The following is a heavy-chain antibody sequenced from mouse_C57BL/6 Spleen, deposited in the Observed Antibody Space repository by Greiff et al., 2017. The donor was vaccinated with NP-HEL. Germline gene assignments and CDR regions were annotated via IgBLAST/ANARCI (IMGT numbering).Heavy chain of an antibody. V-gene: IGHV5-17*01. CDR1: GFTFSDYG. D-gene: IGHD2-1*01. CDR3: ARNYGNYVGYAMDY. CDR2: ISSGSSTI. J-gene: IGHJ4*01. Sequence: EVQGVESGGGLVKPGGSLKLSCAASGFTFSDYGMHWVRQAPEKGLEWVAYISSGSSTIYYADTVKGRFTISRDNAKNTLFLQMTSRRSEDTAMYYCARNYGNYVGYAMDYWGQGTSVTVSS.